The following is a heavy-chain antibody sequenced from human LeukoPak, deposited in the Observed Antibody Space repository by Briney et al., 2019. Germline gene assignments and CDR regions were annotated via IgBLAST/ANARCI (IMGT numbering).Heavy chain of an antibody. J-gene: IGHJ4*02. V-gene: IGHV1-69*13. CDR3: ARDLRPNCSSTSCNFDY. Sequence: SVKVSCKASGGTFSSYAISWVRQAPGQGLEWMGGIIPIFGTANYAQKFQGRVTITADESTSTAYMELSSLRSEDTAVYYCARDLRPNCSSTSCNFDYWGQGTLVTVSS. D-gene: IGHD2-2*01. CDR2: IIPIFGTA. CDR1: GGTFSSYA.